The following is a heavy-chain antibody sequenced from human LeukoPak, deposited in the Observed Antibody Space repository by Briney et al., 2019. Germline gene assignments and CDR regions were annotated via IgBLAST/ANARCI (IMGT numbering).Heavy chain of an antibody. D-gene: IGHD2-2*01. Sequence: GGSLRLSCAASGFAFSSYNMKCVREAPGKGLECGSVISTTSTYIYYADSAKGRFTFSRDNSKNLLYLQMDSLRVEDTAVYYCARAGTCSSTSCDGGIEYWGQGTLVTVSS. V-gene: IGHV3-21*06. CDR1: GFAFSSYN. CDR2: ISTTSTYI. J-gene: IGHJ4*02. CDR3: ARAGTCSSTSCDGGIEY.